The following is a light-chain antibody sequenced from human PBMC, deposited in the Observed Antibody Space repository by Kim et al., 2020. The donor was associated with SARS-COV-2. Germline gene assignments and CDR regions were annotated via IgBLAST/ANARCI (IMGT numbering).Light chain of an antibody. J-gene: IGLJ3*02. CDR2: DTT. CDR3: LLSYSGVWV. Sequence: PGETVTLTGSSRTGPVTSSHFPYWVQQRPGQAPRTLISDTTNTHSWTPARFSGSLLGDKAALTLSGAQPEDEADYYCLLSYSGVWVFGGGTQLTVL. V-gene: IGLV7-46*01. CDR1: TGPVTSSHF.